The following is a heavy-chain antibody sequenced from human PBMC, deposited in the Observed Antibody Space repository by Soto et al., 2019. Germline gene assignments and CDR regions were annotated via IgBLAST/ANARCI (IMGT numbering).Heavy chain of an antibody. J-gene: IGHJ4*02. D-gene: IGHD1-26*01. CDR2: IIVYNGKT. V-gene: IGHV1-18*01. CDR1: GFPFSSHG. Sequence: ASVKVSCKTSGFPFSSHGISWVRQAPGQGLEWMGWIIVYNGKTDYAPKFQGRVTMTADKSTSTAYLELRSLTPDDTVVYYCASDRWDDFDQWGQGTLVTGS. CDR3: ASDRWDDFDQ.